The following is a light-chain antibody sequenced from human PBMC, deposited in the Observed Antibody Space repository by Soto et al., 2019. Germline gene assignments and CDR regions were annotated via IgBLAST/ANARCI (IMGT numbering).Light chain of an antibody. J-gene: IGKJ1*01. Sequence: EIVLTQSPATLSLSPGERATLSCRASQSINSYLAWYQQKPGQAPRLLIYDASNRATGIPARFSGSGSGTDFTLTISSVEPEDVAVYYCQQRWRASGQGTKVDIK. V-gene: IGKV3-11*01. CDR1: QSINSY. CDR2: DAS. CDR3: QQRWRA.